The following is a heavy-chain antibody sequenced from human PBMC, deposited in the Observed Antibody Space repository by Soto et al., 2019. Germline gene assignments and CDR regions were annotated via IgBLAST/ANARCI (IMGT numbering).Heavy chain of an antibody. CDR2: ISAYNGNT. J-gene: IGHJ5*02. CDR3: ARVVGALGHWFDP. V-gene: IGHV1-18*01. CDR1: GYTFTTYS. Sequence: GASVKVSCKASGYTFTTYSIHWVRQAPGQGLEWMGRISAYNGNTNYAQKLQGRVTMTTDTSTSTAYMELRSLRSDDTAVYYCARVVGALGHWFDPWGQGTLVTVSS. D-gene: IGHD1-26*01.